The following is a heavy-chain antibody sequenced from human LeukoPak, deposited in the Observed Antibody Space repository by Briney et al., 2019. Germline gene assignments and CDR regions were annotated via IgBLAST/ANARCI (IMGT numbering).Heavy chain of an antibody. D-gene: IGHD1-20*01. V-gene: IGHV3-43*01. CDR3: AKDRYNWNDGDPAFDI. Sequence: GSLRLSCAASGFTFDDYTMHWVRQAPGKGLEWVSLISWDGGSTYYADSVKGRFTISRDNSKNSLYLQMNSLRTEDTALYYCAKDRYNWNDGDPAFDIWGQGTMVTVSS. CDR1: GFTFDDYT. J-gene: IGHJ3*02. CDR2: ISWDGGST.